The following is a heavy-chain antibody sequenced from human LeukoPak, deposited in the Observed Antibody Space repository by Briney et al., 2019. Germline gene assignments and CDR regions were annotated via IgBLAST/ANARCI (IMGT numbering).Heavy chain of an antibody. CDR3: VKERGWGAPYYYGVDV. Sequence: GGSLRLFCAASGFTVNNDYMGWVRQAPGKGLEWVSALHIDGSTSYADSVKGRFSISRDNSKNTLYLQVNSLRDEDTAVYYCVKERGWGAPYYYGVDVWGQGTTVPVSS. CDR1: GFTVNNDY. CDR2: LHIDGST. V-gene: IGHV3-66*01. J-gene: IGHJ6*02. D-gene: IGHD3-16*01.